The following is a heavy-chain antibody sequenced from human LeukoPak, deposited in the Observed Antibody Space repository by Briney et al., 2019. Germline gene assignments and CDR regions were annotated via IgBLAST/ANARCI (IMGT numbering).Heavy chain of an antibody. CDR1: GGSISSSSYY. Sequence: SETLSLTCTVSGGSISSSSYYWGWIRQPPGKGLEWIGSIYYSGRTYYNPSPKSRVTISVDTSKHQFPLKLSSVTAADTAVYYCASSSSSWYRYWGQGTLVTVSS. CDR2: IYYSGRT. D-gene: IGHD6-13*01. J-gene: IGHJ4*02. CDR3: ASSSSSWYRY. V-gene: IGHV4-39*01.